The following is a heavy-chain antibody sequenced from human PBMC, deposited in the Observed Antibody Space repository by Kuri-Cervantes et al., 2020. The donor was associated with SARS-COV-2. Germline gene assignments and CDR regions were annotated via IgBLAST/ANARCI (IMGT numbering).Heavy chain of an antibody. V-gene: IGHV4-61*01. J-gene: IGHJ5*02. CDR1: GGSVSSGSYY. D-gene: IGHD6-19*01. CDR3: ARDGAGVAVAGTSNWFDP. Sequence: SETLSLTCTVSGGSVSSGSYYWSWIRQPPGKGLEWIGYIYYSGSTNYNTSLKSRVTISVDTSKNQFSLKLSSVTAADTAVYYCARDGAGVAVAGTSNWFDPWGQGTLVTVSS. CDR2: IYYSGST.